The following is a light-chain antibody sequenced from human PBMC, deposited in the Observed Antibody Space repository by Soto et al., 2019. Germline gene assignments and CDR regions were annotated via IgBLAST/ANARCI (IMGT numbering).Light chain of an antibody. CDR1: QRVISSY. J-gene: IGKJ1*01. CDR2: GAS. Sequence: VVSTQSPVTLSLSPGEVATLSCRASQRVISSYLAWYQQKPGQAPRLLIYGASKRATGIPDRFSGSGSGTDFALTISRLEPEDFAVYYWQQYVTAPWTFGQGTKVDIK. V-gene: IGKV3-20*01. CDR3: QQYVTAPWT.